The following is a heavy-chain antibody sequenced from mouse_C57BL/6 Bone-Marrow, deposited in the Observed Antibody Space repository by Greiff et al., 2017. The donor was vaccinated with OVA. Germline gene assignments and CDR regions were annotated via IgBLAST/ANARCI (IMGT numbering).Heavy chain of an antibody. J-gene: IGHJ1*03. CDR3: ASPPYYGSSHWYFDV. D-gene: IGHD1-1*01. CDR2: IYPRSGNT. Sequence: QVQLQQSGAELARPGASVKLSCKASGYTFTSYGISWVKQRTGQGLEWIGEIYPRSGNTYYNEKFKGKATLTADKSSSTAYMELRSLTSEDSAVYFCASPPYYGSSHWYFDVWGTGTTVTVSS. CDR1: GYTFTSYG. V-gene: IGHV1-81*01.